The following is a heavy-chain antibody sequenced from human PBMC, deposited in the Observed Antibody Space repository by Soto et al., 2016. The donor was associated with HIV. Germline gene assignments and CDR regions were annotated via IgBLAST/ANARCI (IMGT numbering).Heavy chain of an antibody. CDR3: ARVGILTGYGWFDP. CDR2: IIPIFGTA. J-gene: IGHJ5*02. D-gene: IGHD3-9*01. V-gene: IGHV1-69*01. Sequence: QVQLVQSGAEVKKPGSSVKVSCKASGGTFSRSPIVWVRQAPGQGLEWMGGIIPIFGTANYAQKFQGRVTITADESTSTAYMELSSLRSEDTAVYYCARVGILTGYGWFDPWGQGTLVTVSS. CDR1: GGTFSRSP.